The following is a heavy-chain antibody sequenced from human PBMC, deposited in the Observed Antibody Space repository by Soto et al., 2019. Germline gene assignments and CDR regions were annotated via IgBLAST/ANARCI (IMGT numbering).Heavy chain of an antibody. CDR1: GGSISSYY. CDR2: IYYSGST. V-gene: IGHV4-59*01. J-gene: IGHJ6*02. CDR3: AGDLIVVDYGMDV. D-gene: IGHD2-2*01. Sequence: SETLSLTCTVSGGSISSYYWSWIRQPPGKGLEWIGYIYYSGSTNYNPSLKSRVTISVDTSKNQFSLKLSSVTAADTAVYYCAGDLIVVDYGMDVWGQGTTVTVSS.